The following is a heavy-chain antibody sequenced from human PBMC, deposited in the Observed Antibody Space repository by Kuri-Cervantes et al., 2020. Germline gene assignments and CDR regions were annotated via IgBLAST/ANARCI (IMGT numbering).Heavy chain of an antibody. Sequence: ASVKVSCKASGYTFTSYGISWVRQAPGQGLEWMGWINPNSGGTNYAQKLQGRVTMTTDTSTSTAYMELRSLRSDDTAVYYCAREGPELWFGELLDPRWYYYGMDVWGQGTTVTVSS. CDR2: INPNSGGT. CDR1: GYTFTSYG. V-gene: IGHV1-18*01. CDR3: AREGPELWFGELLDPRWYYYGMDV. D-gene: IGHD3-10*01. J-gene: IGHJ6*02.